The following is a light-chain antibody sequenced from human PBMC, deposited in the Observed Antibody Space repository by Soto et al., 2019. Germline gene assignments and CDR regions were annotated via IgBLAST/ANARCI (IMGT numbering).Light chain of an antibody. CDR1: QRVTSTY. V-gene: IGKV3-20*01. CDR3: QQSHSSPRT. CDR2: GAS. J-gene: IGKJ1*01. Sequence: EIVLTQSPGTLSFSPGERPTLSCRAGQRVTSTYLAWYQQKPGQAPRLLIYGASIRATGVPDRFSGSGSGTDFTLTINRLEPEDFAVYYCQQSHSSPRTFGQGTKVEIK.